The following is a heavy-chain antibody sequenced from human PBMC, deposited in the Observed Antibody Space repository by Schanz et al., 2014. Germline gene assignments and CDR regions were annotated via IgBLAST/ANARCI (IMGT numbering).Heavy chain of an antibody. D-gene: IGHD4-17*01. CDR2: VWSDGNTK. Sequence: QVQLVESGGGVVRPGRSLRLSCATSGFTFSRFGMHWVRQAPGKGPEWVALVWSDGNTKYYVDSVKGRFTISRDNSMNTLHLQMDGLRVEDTAVYYCARTIAYGGSSGYFDYWGQGTLVTVSS. J-gene: IGHJ4*02. CDR1: GFTFSRFG. CDR3: ARTIAYGGSSGYFDY. V-gene: IGHV3-33*01.